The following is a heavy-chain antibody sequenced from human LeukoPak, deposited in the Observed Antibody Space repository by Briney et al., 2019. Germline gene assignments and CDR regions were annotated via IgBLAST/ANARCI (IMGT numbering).Heavy chain of an antibody. Sequence: ASVKVPCKASGYTFTSYGISWVRQAPGQGLEWMGWISAYNGNTNYAQKLQGRVTMTTDTSTSTAYMELRSLRSDDTAVYYCARDRVLYCSSTSCHLAYWGQGTLVTVSS. CDR3: ARDRVLYCSSTSCHLAY. CDR2: ISAYNGNT. CDR1: GYTFTSYG. J-gene: IGHJ4*02. D-gene: IGHD2-2*01. V-gene: IGHV1-18*01.